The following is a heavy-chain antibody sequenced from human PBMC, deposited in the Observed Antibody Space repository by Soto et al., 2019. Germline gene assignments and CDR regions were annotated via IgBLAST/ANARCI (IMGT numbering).Heavy chain of an antibody. J-gene: IGHJ4*02. Sequence: QITLNESGPPVVKPTETLTLTCTFSGFSLTTSGVGVGWVRQSPGKAPEWLAFIYWGDDKRYSTSLKSRLTITKDTSKNPVVLTMANVDPADTATYYCAHRVLRAVFGLVTTTAIYFDFWGQGTPVVVSS. V-gene: IGHV2-5*02. CDR1: GFSLTTSGVG. CDR2: IYWGDDK. CDR3: AHRVLRAVFGLVTTTAIYFDF. D-gene: IGHD3-3*01.